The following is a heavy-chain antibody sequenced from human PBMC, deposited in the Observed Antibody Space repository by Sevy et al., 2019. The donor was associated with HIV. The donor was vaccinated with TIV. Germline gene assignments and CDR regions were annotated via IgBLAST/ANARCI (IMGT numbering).Heavy chain of an antibody. Sequence: GGSLRLSYAASRFTFSDYGMLWVRQAPGKGLEWVAIISYDGSNNDYADSVKGRFTISRDNSKNTLYLQINSLRADDTAVYYCAKGYYGSGNSDYFDHWGQGTLVTVSS. D-gene: IGHD3-10*01. V-gene: IGHV3-30*18. CDR3: AKGYYGSGNSDYFDH. J-gene: IGHJ4*02. CDR2: ISYDGSNN. CDR1: RFTFSDYG.